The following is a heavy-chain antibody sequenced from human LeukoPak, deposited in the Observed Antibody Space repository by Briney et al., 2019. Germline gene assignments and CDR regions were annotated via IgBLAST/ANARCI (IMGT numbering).Heavy chain of an antibody. CDR1: GYSISSGYY. CDR2: IYHSGST. CDR3: ARRGVGSSSWYIPGSFDY. Sequence: SETLSLTCAVSGYSISSGYYWGWIRQPPGKGLEWIGRIYHSGSTYYNPSLKSRVTISVDTSKNQFSLKLSSVTAADTAVYYCARRGVGSSSWYIPGSFDYWGQGTLVTVSS. V-gene: IGHV4-38-2*01. D-gene: IGHD6-13*01. J-gene: IGHJ4*02.